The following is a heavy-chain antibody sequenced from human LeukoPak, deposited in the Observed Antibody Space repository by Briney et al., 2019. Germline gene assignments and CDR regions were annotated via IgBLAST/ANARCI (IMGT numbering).Heavy chain of an antibody. CDR2: IYYSGIT. CDR3: ARDQYGDYDFDY. D-gene: IGHD4-17*01. CDR1: GYSISSYY. V-gene: IGHV4-59*01. Sequence: KPSETLSLTCTVSGYSISSYYWSWIRQAPGKGLEWIAYIYYSGITNYNPSLKSRVTISVDTSKNQFSLKLSSVTAADTAVYYCARDQYGDYDFDYWGQGTLVTVSS. J-gene: IGHJ4*02.